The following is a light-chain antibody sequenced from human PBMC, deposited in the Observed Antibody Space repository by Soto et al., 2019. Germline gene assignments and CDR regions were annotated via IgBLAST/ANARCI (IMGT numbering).Light chain of an antibody. CDR1: QTVTGF. J-gene: IGKJ2*01. Sequence: DIQMTQSPSSLSASVGDRVTITCRASQTVTGFLNWYQHKPGKAPKLLISLASSLQSGVPSRFSGSGSGTDFTLTISSLQPEDFATYYCQQTYSTLYTFGQGTKLDIK. CDR2: LAS. V-gene: IGKV1-39*01. CDR3: QQTYSTLYT.